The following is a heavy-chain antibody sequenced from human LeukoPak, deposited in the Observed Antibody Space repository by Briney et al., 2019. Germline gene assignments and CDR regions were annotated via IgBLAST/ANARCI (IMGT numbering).Heavy chain of an antibody. CDR3: ARDLEHCRNIICSNSAY. Sequence: ASVKVSCKASGYTFTSFSINWVRQAPGQGLEWVGWISTYNGNTVYAQKFEGRVTMTTDTSTNTVYMDLRSLRSDDTAVYYCARDLEHCRNIICSNSAYWGQGTLVTVSS. V-gene: IGHV1-18*01. CDR1: GYTFTSFS. J-gene: IGHJ4*02. D-gene: IGHD2-2*01. CDR2: ISTYNGNT.